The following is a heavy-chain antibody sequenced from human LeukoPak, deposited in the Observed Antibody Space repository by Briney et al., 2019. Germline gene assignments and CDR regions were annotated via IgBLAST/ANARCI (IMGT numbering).Heavy chain of an antibody. CDR2: IKQDGSEK. V-gene: IGHV3-7*01. CDR3: ARDAEVVTAAIDYFDY. D-gene: IGHD2-2*02. Sequence: GGSLRLSCAASGFTFSNYAMSWVRQAPGKGLEWVANIKQDGSEKYYVDSVEGRFTISRDNAKNSLYLQMNSLRAEDTAMYYCARDAEVVTAAIDYFDYWGQGTLVTVSS. J-gene: IGHJ4*02. CDR1: GFTFSNYA.